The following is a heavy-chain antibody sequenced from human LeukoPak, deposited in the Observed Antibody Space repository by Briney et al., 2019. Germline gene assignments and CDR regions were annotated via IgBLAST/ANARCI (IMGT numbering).Heavy chain of an antibody. CDR3: ARVSRQDHSDTFGPYRWFDY. J-gene: IGHJ4*02. V-gene: IGHV3-7*01. CDR1: GFTFSNYW. Sequence: GGSLRLSCAASGFTFSNYWMSWVRQAPGRGLEWVANIKQDGSAKYFVDSMKGRITISRDNAQNSLYVQVHSLRDEDTAVYYCARVSRQDHSDTFGPYRWFDYWGPGTLVTVSS. D-gene: IGHD3-16*01. CDR2: IKQDGSAK.